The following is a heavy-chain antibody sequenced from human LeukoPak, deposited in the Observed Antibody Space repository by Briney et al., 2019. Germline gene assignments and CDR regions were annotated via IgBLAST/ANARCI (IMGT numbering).Heavy chain of an antibody. Sequence: GGSLRLSCAASGFTFSSYWMNWVRQAPGKGLEWVANINQDGSEKYYVDSVKGRFTISSDIARNSLYLQMDSLRAEDTAVYYCARDWGDYGPGYFQHWGQGTLVTVSS. CDR1: GFTFSSYW. J-gene: IGHJ1*01. D-gene: IGHD4-17*01. CDR2: INQDGSEK. V-gene: IGHV3-7*01. CDR3: ARDWGDYGPGYFQH.